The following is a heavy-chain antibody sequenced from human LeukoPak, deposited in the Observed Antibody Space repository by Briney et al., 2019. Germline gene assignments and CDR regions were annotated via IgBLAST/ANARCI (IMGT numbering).Heavy chain of an antibody. V-gene: IGHV3-74*01. J-gene: IGHJ3*02. D-gene: IGHD3-22*01. CDR3: AREASQYYYDSSGYAFDI. Sequence: PGGSLRLSCAASGFTFSSYWMHWVRQAPGKGLVWVSRINSDGSSTSYADSVKGRFTISRDNAKNTLYLQMNSPRAEDTAVYYCAREASQYYYDSSGYAFDIWGQGTMVTVSS. CDR2: INSDGSST. CDR1: GFTFSSYW.